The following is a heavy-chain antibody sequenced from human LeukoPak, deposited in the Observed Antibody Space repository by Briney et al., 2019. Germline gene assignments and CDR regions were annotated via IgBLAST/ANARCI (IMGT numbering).Heavy chain of an antibody. CDR3: ARQSSRRNNDY. D-gene: IGHD1-14*01. Sequence: GESLKISCQGSGYSFSSYWIGWVRQMPGKGLEWMGIIYPGDSDVKYSPSFQGQVTFSADKSTSTAYLQWSSLRASDSAMYYCARQSSRRNNDYWGQGTLVTVSS. V-gene: IGHV5-51*01. J-gene: IGHJ4*02. CDR1: GYSFSSYW. CDR2: IYPGDSDV.